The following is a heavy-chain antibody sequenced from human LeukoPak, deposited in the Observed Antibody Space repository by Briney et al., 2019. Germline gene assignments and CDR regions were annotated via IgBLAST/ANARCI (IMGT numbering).Heavy chain of an antibody. CDR3: ARPSALGAPGWFDP. Sequence: GESLKISCKHSEYGFPNYCIGWVRQMPGKGLEWMGIIYPDDSDTRYSPSFQGQVTISADKSISTAYLQWSSLKASDTAMYYCARPSALGAPGWFDPWGQGTLVTVSS. J-gene: IGHJ5*02. CDR1: EYGFPNYC. D-gene: IGHD1-26*01. CDR2: IYPDDSDT. V-gene: IGHV5-51*01.